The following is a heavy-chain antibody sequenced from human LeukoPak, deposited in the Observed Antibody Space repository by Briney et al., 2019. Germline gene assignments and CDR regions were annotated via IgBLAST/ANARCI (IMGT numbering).Heavy chain of an antibody. Sequence: GESLKISCKGSGYSFTSYWISWVRQMPGKGLEWMGRIDPIDSYTNYSPSFQGHVTISADKSISTAYLQWSSLKASDTAMYYCASTQSGWYEKFDSWGQGTLVTVSP. CDR3: ASTQSGWYEKFDS. J-gene: IGHJ4*02. D-gene: IGHD6-19*01. CDR1: GYSFTSYW. V-gene: IGHV5-10-1*01. CDR2: IDPIDSYT.